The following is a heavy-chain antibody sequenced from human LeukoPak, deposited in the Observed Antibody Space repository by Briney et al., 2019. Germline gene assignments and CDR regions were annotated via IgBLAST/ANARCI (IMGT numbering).Heavy chain of an antibody. CDR2: IYPGDSDT. J-gene: IGHJ3*02. Sequence: GESLKISCKGSGYSFTSYWIGWVRQMPGKGLEWMGIIYPGDSDTRYSPSFQGQVTISADKSISTAYLQWSSLKASDTAMYYCARVPHPISGSYFEAFDIWGQGTMVTVSS. V-gene: IGHV5-51*01. D-gene: IGHD1-26*01. CDR3: ARVPHPISGSYFEAFDI. CDR1: GYSFTSYW.